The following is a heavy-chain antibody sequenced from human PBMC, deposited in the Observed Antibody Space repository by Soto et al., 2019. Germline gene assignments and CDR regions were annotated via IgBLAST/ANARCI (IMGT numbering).Heavy chain of an antibody. CDR2: ISYSGST. V-gene: IGHV4-31*03. Sequence: SETLSLTCTVSGGSISSGGYYWSWIRQHPGTGLEWIGHISYSGSTYYNTSLKSRVTISVDTSKNQFSLMLSSVTAADTAVYYCARVFSDSSSFFDPWGQGTLVTVSS. CDR3: ARVFSDSSSFFDP. CDR1: GGSISSGGYY. D-gene: IGHD6-13*01. J-gene: IGHJ5*02.